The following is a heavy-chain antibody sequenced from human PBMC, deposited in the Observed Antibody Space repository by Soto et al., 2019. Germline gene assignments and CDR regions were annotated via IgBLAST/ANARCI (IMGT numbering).Heavy chain of an antibody. V-gene: IGHV5-51*01. Sequence: PGESLKISCKGSGYSFTSYWIGWVRQMPGKGLEWMGIIYPGDSDTRYSPSFQGQVTISADKSISTAYLQWSSLKASDTAMYYCARQIDYYDSSGPVVYWGQGTLVTVSS. J-gene: IGHJ4*02. CDR1: GYSFTSYW. CDR3: ARQIDYYDSSGPVVY. D-gene: IGHD3-22*01. CDR2: IYPGDSDT.